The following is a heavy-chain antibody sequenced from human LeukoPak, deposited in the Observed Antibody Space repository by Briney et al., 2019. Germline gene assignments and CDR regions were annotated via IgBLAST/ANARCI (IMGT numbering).Heavy chain of an antibody. J-gene: IGHJ5*02. CDR1: GFTFSSYA. D-gene: IGHD3-22*01. CDR3: AKAPLYSSGYYNWFDP. Sequence: QTGGSLSLSCAASGFTFSSYAMSWVRQAPGKGLEWVSAISGSGGSTYYADSVKGRFTISRDNSENTLYLQMNSLRAEDTAVYYCAKAPLYSSGYYNWFDPWGQGTLVTVSS. V-gene: IGHV3-23*01. CDR2: ISGSGGST.